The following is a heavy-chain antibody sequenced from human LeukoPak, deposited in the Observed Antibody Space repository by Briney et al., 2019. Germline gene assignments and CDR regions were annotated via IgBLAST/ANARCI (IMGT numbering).Heavy chain of an antibody. J-gene: IGHJ6*02. Sequence: PGRSLRLSCAASGFTFSCYGMHWVRQAPGKGLEWVAVISYDGSNKYYADSVKGRFTISRDNSKNTLYLQMNSLRAEDTAVYYCAKDLTPSYYYYGMDVWGQGTTVTVSS. CDR1: GFTFSCYG. CDR3: AKDLTPSYYYYGMDV. V-gene: IGHV3-30*18. CDR2: ISYDGSNK.